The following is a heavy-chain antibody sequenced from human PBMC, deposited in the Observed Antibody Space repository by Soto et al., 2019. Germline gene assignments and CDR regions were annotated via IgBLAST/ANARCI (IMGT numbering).Heavy chain of an antibody. J-gene: IGHJ4*01. Sequence: GGSLSLSCAASGFTFSSYWMRWVREAPGKGLEWVANIKLDGSEKYYVDSVKGRFTLSRDNAKNSLQLQMNSLRVEDTAFYFCARVAYSNGWIFDDWGQGTLVTVSS. D-gene: IGHD6-19*01. CDR3: ARVAYSNGWIFDD. CDR2: IKLDGSEK. CDR1: GFTFSSYW. V-gene: IGHV3-7*01.